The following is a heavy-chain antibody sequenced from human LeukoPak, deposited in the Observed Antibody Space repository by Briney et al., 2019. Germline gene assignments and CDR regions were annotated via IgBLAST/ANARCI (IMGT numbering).Heavy chain of an antibody. CDR1: GGTFSSYA. CDR2: IIPIFGTA. Sequence: GSSVKVSCKASGGTFSSYAISWVRQAPGQGLEWMGGIIPIFGTANYAQKLQGRVTMTTDTSTSTAYMVLRSLRSDDTAVYYCARFENYYDSSGTPDYWGQGTLVTVSS. V-gene: IGHV1-69*05. J-gene: IGHJ4*02. D-gene: IGHD3-22*01. CDR3: ARFENYYDSSGTPDY.